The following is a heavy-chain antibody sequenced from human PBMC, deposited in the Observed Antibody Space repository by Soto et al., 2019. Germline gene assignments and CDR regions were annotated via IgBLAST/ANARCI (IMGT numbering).Heavy chain of an antibody. V-gene: IGHV3-30-3*01. Sequence: QVQLVESGGGVVQPGRSLRLSCAASGFTFSSYAMHWVRQAPGKGLEWVAVISYDGSNKYYADSVKGRFTISRDNSKNTLYLQMNSLRAEDTAVYYCARSTTVTTQVDYGGQGTLVTVSS. CDR1: GFTFSSYA. D-gene: IGHD4-17*01. CDR2: ISYDGSNK. CDR3: ARSTTVTTQVDY. J-gene: IGHJ4*02.